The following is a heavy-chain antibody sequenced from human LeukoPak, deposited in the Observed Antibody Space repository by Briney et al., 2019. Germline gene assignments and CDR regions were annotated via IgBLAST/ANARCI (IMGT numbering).Heavy chain of an antibody. V-gene: IGHV3-23*01. CDR3: ARILVYGSGAEAFDY. CDR2: ISGSGGIT. J-gene: IGHJ4*02. CDR1: GFTFSSYA. D-gene: IGHD3-10*01. Sequence: GGSLRLSCAASGFTFSSYAMSWVRQAPGKGLEWVSAISGSGGITSYADSVKGRFTISRDNAKNSLYLQMNSLRAKDTAVYYCARILVYGSGAEAFDYWGQGTLVTVSS.